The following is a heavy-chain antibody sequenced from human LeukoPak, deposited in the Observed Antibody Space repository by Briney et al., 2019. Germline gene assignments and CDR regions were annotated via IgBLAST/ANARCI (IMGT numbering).Heavy chain of an antibody. CDR2: IYYSGST. D-gene: IGHD4-17*01. CDR1: GGSISSYY. J-gene: IGHJ1*01. CDR3: ARDDYGDYDYFQH. V-gene: IGHV4-59*01. Sequence: SETLSLTCTVSGGSISSYYWSWIRQPPGKGLEWIGDIYYSGSTNYNPSLKSRVTISVDTSKNQFSLKLSSVTAADTAVYYCARDDYGDYDYFQHWGQGTLVTVSS.